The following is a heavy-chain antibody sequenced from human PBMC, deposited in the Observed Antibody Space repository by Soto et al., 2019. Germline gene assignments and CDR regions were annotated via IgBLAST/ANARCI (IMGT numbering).Heavy chain of an antibody. CDR1: GGSFSGYY. Sequence: TLSLTCAVYGGSFSGYYWSWIRQPPGKGLEWIGEINHSGSTNYNPSLKSRVTISVDTSKNQFSLKLSSVTAADTAVYYCARGALIVVVPAAIDYFDYWGQGTLVTVSS. J-gene: IGHJ4*02. CDR2: INHSGST. D-gene: IGHD2-2*02. V-gene: IGHV4-34*01. CDR3: ARGALIVVVPAAIDYFDY.